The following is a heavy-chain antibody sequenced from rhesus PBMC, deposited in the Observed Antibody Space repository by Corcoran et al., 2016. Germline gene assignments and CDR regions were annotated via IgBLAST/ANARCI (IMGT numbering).Heavy chain of an antibody. V-gene: IGHV3-54*02. Sequence: EVQLVESGGGLVQPGGSLRLSCAASGFTFSRSGMPWVRQAPGEGLEWGAVISYDGNNKYYAEAEKDRFTITKENTKNVLYLQMNNLKLEDTAVYYCARSRGGYSYRWLGLDSGGQGVVVTVSS. CDR1: GFTFSRSG. D-gene: IGHD5-12*01. CDR2: ISYDGNNK. CDR3: ARSRGGYSYRWLGLDS. J-gene: IGHJ6*01.